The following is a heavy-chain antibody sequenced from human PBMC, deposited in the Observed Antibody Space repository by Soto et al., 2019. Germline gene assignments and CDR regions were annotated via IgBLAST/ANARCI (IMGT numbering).Heavy chain of an antibody. J-gene: IGHJ2*01. CDR2: IGTAGDT. CDR1: GFTFSSYD. Sequence: PGGSLRLSCAASGFTFSSYDMHWVRQATGKGLEWVSAIGTAGDTYYPGSVKGRFTISRENAKNSLYPQMNSLRAEDTAVYYCARDRRAPYWYFDLWGRGTLVTVSS. CDR3: ARDRRAPYWYFDL. V-gene: IGHV3-13*01.